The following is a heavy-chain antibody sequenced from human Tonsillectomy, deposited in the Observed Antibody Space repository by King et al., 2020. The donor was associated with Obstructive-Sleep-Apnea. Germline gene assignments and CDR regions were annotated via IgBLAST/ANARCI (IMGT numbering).Heavy chain of an antibody. J-gene: IGHJ4*02. CDR2: ISYDGTNK. V-gene: IGHV3-30-3*01. Sequence: VQLVESGGGVAQPERSLRLSCAASGFTFSAYAMYWVRQAPGKGLEWVAAISYDGTNKNYADSVRGRFTISRYNSKNTLYLQMNSLRVEDTAAYYCARDLSGDYYDSSGIDYWGQGTLVTVSS. CDR1: GFTFSAYA. CDR3: ARDLSGDYYDSSGIDY. D-gene: IGHD3-22*01.